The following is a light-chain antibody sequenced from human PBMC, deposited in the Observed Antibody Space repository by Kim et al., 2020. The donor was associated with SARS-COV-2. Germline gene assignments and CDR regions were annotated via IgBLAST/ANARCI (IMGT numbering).Light chain of an antibody. J-gene: IGKJ2*01. CDR1: QDISNY. CDR3: QQLSNYPLT. V-gene: IGKV1-9*01. Sequence: DIQVTQSPSFLSASIGDTITITCRASQDISNYLAWFQQNPGKAPRLLILAASTLHTGVPSRFSGSGSGTQFTLTIGSLQPEDFATYYCQQLSNYPLTFGQGTKLEI. CDR2: AAS.